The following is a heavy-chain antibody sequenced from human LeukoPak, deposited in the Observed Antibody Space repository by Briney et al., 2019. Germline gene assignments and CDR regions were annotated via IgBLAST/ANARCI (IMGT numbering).Heavy chain of an antibody. V-gene: IGHV3-53*01. J-gene: IGHJ2*01. D-gene: IGHD3-22*01. Sequence: GGSLRLSCAASGFAVSSNYISWVRQAPGKGLEWVSIIYSGGNTYYADSVKGRFTISRDNSKNTLYLQMNSLRAEDTAVYYCAKVYYDSSGYYYSEPWYFDLWGRGTLVTVSS. CDR1: GFAVSSNY. CDR3: AKVYYDSSGYYYSEPWYFDL. CDR2: IYSGGNT.